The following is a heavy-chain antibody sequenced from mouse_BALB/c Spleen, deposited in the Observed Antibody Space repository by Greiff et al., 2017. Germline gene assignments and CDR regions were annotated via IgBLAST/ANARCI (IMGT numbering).Heavy chain of an antibody. V-gene: IGHV1S81*02. Sequence: QVQLQQPGAELVKPGASVKLSCKASGYTFTSYWMHWVKQRPGQGLEWIGEINPSNGRTNYNEKFKSKATLTVDKSSSTACMQLSSLTSEDSAVYYCARYFDYWGQGTTLTVSS. CDR1: GYTFTSYW. J-gene: IGHJ2*01. CDR3: ARYFDY. CDR2: INPSNGRT.